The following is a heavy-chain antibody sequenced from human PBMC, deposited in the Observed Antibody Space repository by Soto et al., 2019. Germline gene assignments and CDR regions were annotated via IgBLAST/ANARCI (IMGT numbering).Heavy chain of an antibody. CDR3: ARQIGSRGVYYYGMDV. Sequence: SVKVSCKASGGTFSSYAISWVRQAPGQGLEWMGGIIPIFGTANYAQKFQGRVTITADESTSTAYMELSSLRSEDTAVYYCARQIGSRGVYYYGMDVWGQGITVTVSS. D-gene: IGHD2-15*01. J-gene: IGHJ6*02. V-gene: IGHV1-69*13. CDR2: IIPIFGTA. CDR1: GGTFSSYA.